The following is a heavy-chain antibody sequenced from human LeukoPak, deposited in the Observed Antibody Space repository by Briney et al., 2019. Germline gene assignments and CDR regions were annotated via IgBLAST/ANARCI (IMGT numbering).Heavy chain of an antibody. V-gene: IGHV3-66*01. J-gene: IGHJ4*02. CDR2: IYSGVST. CDR3: ARVGLWFGELHEN. D-gene: IGHD3-10*01. Sequence: GGSLRLSCAASGFTVSSNYMSWVRQAPGRGLEWVSGIYSGVSTYYADSVKGRFTISRDNSKNTLYLQMNSLRAEDTAVYYCARVGLWFGELHENWGQGTLVTVSS. CDR1: GFTVSSNY.